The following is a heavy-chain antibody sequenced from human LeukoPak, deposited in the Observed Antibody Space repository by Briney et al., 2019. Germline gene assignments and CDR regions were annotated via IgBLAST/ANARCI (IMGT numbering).Heavy chain of an antibody. D-gene: IGHD5-18*01. V-gene: IGHV1-69*05. J-gene: IGHJ5*02. CDR1: GGTFSSYA. CDR2: IIPIFGTA. CDR3: ARCGYSDGWSCDH. Sequence: VKVSCKASGGTFSSYAISWVRQAPGQGLEWMGGIIPIFGTANYAQKFQGRVTVTRDTSASTAYMELSSLRSEDTAVYYCARCGYSDGWSCDHWGREPWSPSPQ.